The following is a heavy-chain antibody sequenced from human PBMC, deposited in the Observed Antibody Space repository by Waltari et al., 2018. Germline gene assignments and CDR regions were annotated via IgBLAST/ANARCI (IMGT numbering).Heavy chain of an antibody. D-gene: IGHD5-12*01. V-gene: IGHV1-46*04. CDR2: VTPRGDST. CDR3: ARERGYGILRPPFDF. CDR1: GYTLTSNY. J-gene: IGHJ4*02. Sequence: VPLVQSGPEMKKSGASVKLSCLASGYTLTSNYIHWVRQAPGQGLEWMGMVTPRGDSTTYAQSLRGRITLTSDSSTGTFFLELTNLRSEDTAVYYCARERGYGILRPPFDFWGQGTLVTVSS.